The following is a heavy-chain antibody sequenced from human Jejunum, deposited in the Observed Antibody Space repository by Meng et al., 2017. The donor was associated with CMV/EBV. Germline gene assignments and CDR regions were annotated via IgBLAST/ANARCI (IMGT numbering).Heavy chain of an antibody. Sequence: CHVSGGSLTGYYCSWIRQPPGKGLEWIGEINYSESTNYNPSLKSRVTISVDMSKNQCSLKLRSATAADTGVYYCARRVGSGKYYFDYWSQGTLVTVSS. CDR2: INYSEST. D-gene: IGHD3-10*01. V-gene: IGHV4-34*01. CDR1: GGSLTGYY. CDR3: ARRVGSGKYYFDY. J-gene: IGHJ4*02.